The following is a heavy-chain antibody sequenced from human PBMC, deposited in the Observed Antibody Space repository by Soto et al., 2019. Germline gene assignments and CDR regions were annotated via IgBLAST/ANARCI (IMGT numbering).Heavy chain of an antibody. D-gene: IGHD3-9*01. CDR3: VRDPPNILTGYYQAKHFDC. CDR2: VYSGGST. Sequence: EGSLRLSCAASGFTVTTNYMSWVRQPPGKGLEWVSVVYSGGSTYYADSVKGRFTVSRDNSKNTLYLQMNSLRAEDTAVYYCVRDPPNILTGYYQAKHFDCWGQAVRVTVSS. V-gene: IGHV3-66*01. CDR1: GFTVTTNY. J-gene: IGHJ4*02.